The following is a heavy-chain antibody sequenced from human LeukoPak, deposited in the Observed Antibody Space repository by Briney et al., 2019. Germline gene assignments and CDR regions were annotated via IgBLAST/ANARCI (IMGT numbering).Heavy chain of an antibody. CDR2: IKSKTDGGTA. Sequence: GGSLRLSCAASGFAFNNAWMSWVRQAPGKGLKWVGRIKSKTDGGTADYAAPVKGRFTISRDDSKNTLYLQMNSLKTEDTAVYYCTRIIKSGSFDYWGQGTLVTVSS. D-gene: IGHD1-26*01. CDR3: TRIIKSGSFDY. J-gene: IGHJ4*02. V-gene: IGHV3-15*01. CDR1: GFAFNNAW.